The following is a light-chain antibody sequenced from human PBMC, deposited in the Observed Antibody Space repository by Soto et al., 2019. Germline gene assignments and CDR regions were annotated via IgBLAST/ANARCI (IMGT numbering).Light chain of an antibody. V-gene: IGKV1-5*03. Sequence: DIQMTQSPSTLSASVGDRVAITCRASQSISTYLAWYQQKPGKAPKLLIYKASRLESGVPSRVRGSGSGAEFTLTISSLQPDDFATYYCQQYNTYSRTFGQGTKVDIK. CDR1: QSISTY. CDR2: KAS. CDR3: QQYNTYSRT. J-gene: IGKJ1*01.